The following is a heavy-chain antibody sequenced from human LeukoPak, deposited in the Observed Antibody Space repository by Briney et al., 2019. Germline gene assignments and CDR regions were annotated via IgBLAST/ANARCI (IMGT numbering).Heavy chain of an antibody. CDR2: IYYDGST. CDR3: TRHGLAYCGGDCSFDH. Sequence: KPSETLSLTCTLSGGSISSSTYYWGWIRQPPGKGLEWIGSIYYDGSTNYNPSLMSRVTISVDTSKNQFSLKLASVTAADTVMYYCTRHGLAYCGGDCSFDHWGQGTLVTVSS. J-gene: IGHJ4*02. V-gene: IGHV4-39*01. D-gene: IGHD2-21*02. CDR1: GGSISSSTYY.